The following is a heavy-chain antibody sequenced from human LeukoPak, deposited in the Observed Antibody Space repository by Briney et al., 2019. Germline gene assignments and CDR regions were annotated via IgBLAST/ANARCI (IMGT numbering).Heavy chain of an antibody. CDR1: GFTVSSNY. CDR2: IYSGGST. CDR3: ARAEQWLAPVDY. D-gene: IGHD6-19*01. Sequence: GGSLRLSCAASGFTVSSNYMSWVRQAPGKGLEWVSVIYSGGSTCYADSVKGRFTISRDNSKNTLYLQMNSLRAEDTAVYYCARAEQWLAPVDYWGQGTLVTVSS. V-gene: IGHV3-53*01. J-gene: IGHJ4*02.